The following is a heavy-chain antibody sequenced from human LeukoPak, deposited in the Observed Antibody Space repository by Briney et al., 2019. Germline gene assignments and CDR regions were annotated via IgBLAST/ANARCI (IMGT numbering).Heavy chain of an antibody. CDR1: GFTFSSYA. Sequence: GGSLRLSCAASGFTFSSYAMSWVRQAPGKGLEWISYISSSGSAIYYADSVKGRFTISRDNSKSTLYLQMNSLRAEDTAVYYCAKDGGNGDYETNDAFDIWGQGTTVIVSS. J-gene: IGHJ3*02. CDR3: AKDGGNGDYETNDAFDI. D-gene: IGHD4-17*01. V-gene: IGHV3-23*01. CDR2: ISSSGSAI.